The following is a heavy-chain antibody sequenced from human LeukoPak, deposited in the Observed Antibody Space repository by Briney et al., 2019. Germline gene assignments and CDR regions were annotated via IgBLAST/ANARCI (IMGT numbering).Heavy chain of an antibody. CDR2: ISASGAVT. CDR3: ARGASSLAFDS. J-gene: IGHJ4*02. CDR1: GFIFSNYA. Sequence: GGSLGLSCAASGFIFSNYAMSWVRQAPGEGLEWVSAISASGAVTKSTDSVEGRFTISRDSAKNTLYLQMNSLRADDTAVYYCARGASSLAFDSWGQGTLVTVSS. V-gene: IGHV3-23*01.